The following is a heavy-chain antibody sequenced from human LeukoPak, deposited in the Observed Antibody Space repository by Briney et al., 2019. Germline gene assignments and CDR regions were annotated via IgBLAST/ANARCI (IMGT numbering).Heavy chain of an antibody. CDR2: IYPGDSDT. J-gene: IGHJ4*02. CDR1: GYSFTSYW. CDR3: ARLRYYDSSGCDY. D-gene: IGHD3-22*01. V-gene: IGHV5-51*01. Sequence: GESLKISCKGCGYSFTSYWIGWVRLMPGKGLEWMGIIYPGDSDTRYSPSFQGQVTISADKSISTAYLQWSSLKASDTAMYYCARLRYYDSSGCDYWGQGTLVTVSS.